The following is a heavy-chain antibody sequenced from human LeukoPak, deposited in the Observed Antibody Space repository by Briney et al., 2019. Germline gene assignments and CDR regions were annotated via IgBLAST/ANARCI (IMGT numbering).Heavy chain of an antibody. D-gene: IGHD3-10*01. Sequence: GGSLRLSCAASGFTFSSYAMSWVRQAPGKGLEWVSAISGSGGSTYYADSVKGRFTISRDNSKNTLYLQMNSLRAEDTAVYYCASHKRLWFGEFTGHGVASFDYWGQGTLVTVSS. V-gene: IGHV3-23*01. CDR2: ISGSGGST. J-gene: IGHJ4*02. CDR3: ASHKRLWFGEFTGHGVASFDY. CDR1: GFTFSSYA.